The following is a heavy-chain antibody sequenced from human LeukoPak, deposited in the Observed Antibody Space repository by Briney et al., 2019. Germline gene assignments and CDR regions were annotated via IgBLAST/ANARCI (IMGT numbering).Heavy chain of an antibody. D-gene: IGHD3-10*01. CDR2: IRYLGSSQ. CDR3: AKDLWPSGSYSNLDH. CDR1: GFNFSNYG. Sequence: GGSLRLSCAPSGFNFSNYGMHWVSHAPGEGLGWVSFIRYLGSSQFYAHSVQGRFNISRDHSKHTVFLQMNSLRAEDSALYYCAKDLWPSGSYSNLDHWGQGALVTVSS. J-gene: IGHJ4*02. V-gene: IGHV3-30*02.